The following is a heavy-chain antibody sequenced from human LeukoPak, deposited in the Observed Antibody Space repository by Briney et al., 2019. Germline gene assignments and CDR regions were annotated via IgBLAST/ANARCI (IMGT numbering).Heavy chain of an antibody. CDR2: IIPIFGTT. V-gene: IGHV1-69*05. CDR1: GGTFSSYT. Sequence: GASVKVSCKASGGTFSSYTVSWVRQAPGQGLEWMGGIIPIFGTTTFAQKFQGRVTIITDASTSTVYMELSSLRSEDTAVYYCARGPPASGYGWEDYWGQGTLVTVSS. CDR3: ARGPPASGYGWEDY. D-gene: IGHD5-12*01. J-gene: IGHJ4*02.